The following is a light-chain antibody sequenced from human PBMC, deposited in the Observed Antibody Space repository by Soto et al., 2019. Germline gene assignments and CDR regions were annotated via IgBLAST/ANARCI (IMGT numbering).Light chain of an antibody. J-gene: IGKJ1*01. Sequence: DIQMTQSPSSLSASVGDRVTITCRASQTISSWLAWYXQKQGKXXKXLIYKASSLESGVPSRFSGSGSGTELTITISSLQPDDFETYYCQQYNSYPWTFGQGTKVDIK. CDR2: KAS. V-gene: IGKV1-5*03. CDR3: QQYNSYPWT. CDR1: QTISSW.